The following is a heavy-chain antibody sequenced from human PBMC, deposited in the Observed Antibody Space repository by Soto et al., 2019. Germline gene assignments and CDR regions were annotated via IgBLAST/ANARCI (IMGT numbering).Heavy chain of an antibody. D-gene: IGHD6-6*01. CDR3: ARDLGSIADANYYYYGMDV. V-gene: IGHV1-46*01. CDR2: INPSGGST. CDR1: GYTFTSYY. J-gene: IGHJ6*02. Sequence: QVQLVQSGAEVKKPGASVKVSCKASGYTFTSYYMHWVRQAPGQGLEWMGIINPSGGSTSYAQKFQGRVTMTRDTSTSTVYMELSSLRSEDTAVYYCARDLGSIADANYYYYGMDVWGQGTTVTVSS.